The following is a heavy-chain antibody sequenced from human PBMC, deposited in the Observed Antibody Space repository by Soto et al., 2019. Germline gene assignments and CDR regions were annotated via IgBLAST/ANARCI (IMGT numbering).Heavy chain of an antibody. CDR3: ARHVPYCSDSSHCASGLDV. V-gene: IGHV4-59*08. J-gene: IGHJ6*02. D-gene: IGHD2-15*01. Sequence: QVQLQESGPGLVRPSETLSLICTVSGGSISSYYWSWIRQPPGKGLEWIGYIYYSGTTRYNPSLKSRTTISVDTSKNQFPLKLSSLTAADTAVYHCARHVPYCSDSSHCASGLDVWGQGTTVTVSS. CDR2: IYYSGTT. CDR1: GGSISSYY.